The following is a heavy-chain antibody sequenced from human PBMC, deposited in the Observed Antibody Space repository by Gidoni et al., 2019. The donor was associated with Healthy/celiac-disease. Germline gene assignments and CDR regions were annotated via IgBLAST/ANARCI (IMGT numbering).Heavy chain of an antibody. V-gene: IGHV3-21*01. J-gene: IGHJ4*02. Sequence: EVQLVESGGGLVKPGGSLRLSCAASGFTFSSYSMNWVRQAPGKGLEWVSSISSSSSYIYYADSVKGRFTIARDNAKNSLYLQRNSLRAEDTAVYYCARDRGELPLLLRYWGQGTLVTVSS. CDR2: ISSSSSYI. CDR1: GFTFSSYS. D-gene: IGHD1-26*01. CDR3: ARDRGELPLLLRY.